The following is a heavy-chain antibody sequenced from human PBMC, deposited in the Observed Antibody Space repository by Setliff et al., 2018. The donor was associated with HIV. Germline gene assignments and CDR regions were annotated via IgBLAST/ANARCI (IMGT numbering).Heavy chain of an antibody. CDR2: IYHSGTT. D-gene: IGHD3-9*01. CDR3: ARTPGTIWGYDY. Sequence: SETLSLTCTVSGGSIINTRYYWGWMRQTPGKGLEWIGRIYHSGTTYYNPSLKSRVTISVDTSKNQFSLKLSSVTAADTAVYYCARTPGTIWGYDYWGQGTLVTVSS. V-gene: IGHV4-39*01. J-gene: IGHJ4*02. CDR1: GGSIINTRYY.